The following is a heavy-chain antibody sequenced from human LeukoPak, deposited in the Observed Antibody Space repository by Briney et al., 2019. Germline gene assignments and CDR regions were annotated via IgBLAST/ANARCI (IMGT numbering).Heavy chain of an antibody. D-gene: IGHD4-17*01. CDR2: ISSSSSYI. CDR3: ARDFTVTTRLFDY. Sequence: GGSLRLSCAASGFTFSSYSMNWVRQAPGKGLEWVSSISSSSSYIYYADSVKGRFTISRDNAKNSLYLQMNSLRAEDTAVYYCARDFTVTTRLFDYWGQGTPVTVSS. CDR1: GFTFSSYS. V-gene: IGHV3-21*01. J-gene: IGHJ4*02.